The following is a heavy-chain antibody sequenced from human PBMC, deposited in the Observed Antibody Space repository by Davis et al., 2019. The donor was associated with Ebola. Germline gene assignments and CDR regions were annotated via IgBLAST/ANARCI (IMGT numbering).Heavy chain of an antibody. CDR2: INPNTGGT. V-gene: IGHV1-2*02. CDR3: ARAVPATQNLDY. CDR1: GYTLTAYF. Sequence: AASVKVSCKTSGYTLTAYFIHWVRRAPGEGLEWMGWINPNTGGTNSAQKFQGRVTMTRATSMTTAYMELNGLRSDDTAVYYCARAVPATQNLDYWGQGTLVTVSS. J-gene: IGHJ4*02. D-gene: IGHD2-15*01.